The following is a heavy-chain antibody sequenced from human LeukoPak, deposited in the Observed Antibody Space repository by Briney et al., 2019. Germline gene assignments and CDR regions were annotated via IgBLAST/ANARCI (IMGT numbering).Heavy chain of an antibody. CDR3: ARGTTYSGSYSLFFDY. Sequence: GGSLRLSCAASGFTFTNYWMSWVRQAPGKGLEWVSAISGSGGSTYYADSVKGRFTISRDNSKNTLYLQMNSLRAEDTAVYYCARGTTYSGSYSLFFDYWGQGTLVTVSS. V-gene: IGHV3-23*01. CDR2: ISGSGGST. D-gene: IGHD1-26*01. J-gene: IGHJ4*02. CDR1: GFTFTNYW.